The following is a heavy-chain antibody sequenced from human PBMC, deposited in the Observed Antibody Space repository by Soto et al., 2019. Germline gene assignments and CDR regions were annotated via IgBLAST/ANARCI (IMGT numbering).Heavy chain of an antibody. D-gene: IGHD5-18*01. CDR1: GYSFTSYW. CDR2: IYPDDSDT. Sequence: GESLKISCEGSGYSFTSYWNGWVRQMPGKGLEWMGIIYPDDSDTRYSPSFQGQVTISADKSITTAYLQWSSLKASDTAMYYCARATWLQVWSHSCDIWGQGTMVTVSS. V-gene: IGHV5-51*01. CDR3: ARATWLQVWSHSCDI. J-gene: IGHJ3*02.